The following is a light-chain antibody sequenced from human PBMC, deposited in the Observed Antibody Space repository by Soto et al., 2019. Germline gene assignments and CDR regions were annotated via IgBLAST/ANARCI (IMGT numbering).Light chain of an antibody. CDR3: QQYGSSPRLT. J-gene: IGKJ4*01. CDR1: QSVSSSY. Sequence: EIVLTQSPGTLSLSPGERATLSCRASQSVSSSYLAWYQQKPRQAPRLLIYGASSRATGIPARFGGSGSGRDFTLTISRLEPEDFAVYYCQQYGSSPRLTFGGGTKVEIK. V-gene: IGKV3-20*01. CDR2: GAS.